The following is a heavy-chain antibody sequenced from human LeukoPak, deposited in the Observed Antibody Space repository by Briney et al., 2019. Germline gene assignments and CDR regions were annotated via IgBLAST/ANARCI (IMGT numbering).Heavy chain of an antibody. V-gene: IGHV4-39*01. Sequence: GSLRLSCAASGFTFSSFGMNWVRQAPGKGLEWIGSISNSVSTYYNPSLYSRVTISVDTSKNQFSLKLSSVTAADTTVYYCARQQYYYDSSGYRAPGRWYFDLWGRGTLVTVSS. D-gene: IGHD3-22*01. CDR1: GFTFSSFGMN. CDR3: ARQQYYYDSSGYRAPGRWYFDL. J-gene: IGHJ2*01. CDR2: ISNSVST.